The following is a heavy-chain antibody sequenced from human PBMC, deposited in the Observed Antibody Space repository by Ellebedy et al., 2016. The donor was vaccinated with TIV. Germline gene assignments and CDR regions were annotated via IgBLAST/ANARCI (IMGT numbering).Heavy chain of an antibody. D-gene: IGHD6-13*01. CDR1: GFTFSDYY. Sequence: GESLKISCAVSGFTFSDYYMNWVRQAPGKGLDWVSYISSSSSTIYYADSVKGRFTISRDNAKNSLYLQMNSLRAEDTAVYYCARGRLAAARVWGQGTLVTVSS. J-gene: IGHJ4*02. V-gene: IGHV3-11*04. CDR3: ARGRLAAARV. CDR2: ISSSSSTI.